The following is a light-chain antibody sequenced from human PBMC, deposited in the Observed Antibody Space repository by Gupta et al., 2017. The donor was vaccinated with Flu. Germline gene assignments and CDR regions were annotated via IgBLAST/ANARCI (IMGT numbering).Light chain of an antibody. CDR1: QNTGTY. CDR3: QQSSGAPPT. V-gene: IGKV1-39*01. J-gene: IGKJ3*01. Sequence: DIQMTQSPSSLSASVGDRITLTCRASQNTGTYLNWYQQKPGKAPKLLIYSAFSLQSGVPSRFSGSGSGTDFTLTISGLLPEDFATYFCQQSSGAPPTFGPGTKVDVK. CDR2: SAF.